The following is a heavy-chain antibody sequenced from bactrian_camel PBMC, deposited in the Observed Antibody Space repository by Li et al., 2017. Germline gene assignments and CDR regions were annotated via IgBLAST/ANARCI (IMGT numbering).Heavy chain of an antibody. CDR1: GYLSGVIWY. D-gene: IGHD2*01. V-gene: IGHV3S54*01. Sequence: HVQLVESGGGSAQAEGSLTLSCEVSGYLSGVIWYLGWFRQAPEREREGVAVISTGMSGTYQRWYADSVKDRFTVSQDKAKNTMYLQMNNLKPEDTAMYYCALDLYTPCTLVPTSSGAPAFAGQGTQVTVS. CDR2: ISTGMSGT. J-gene: IGHJ4*01.